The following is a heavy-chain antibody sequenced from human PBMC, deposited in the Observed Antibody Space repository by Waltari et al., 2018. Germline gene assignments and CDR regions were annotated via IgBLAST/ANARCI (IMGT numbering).Heavy chain of an antibody. J-gene: IGHJ4*02. CDR1: GGSFSGYY. D-gene: IGHD5-12*01. CDR3: ARGNKGWLQR. Sequence: QVQLQQWGAGLLKPSETLSLTCAVYGGSFSGYYWSWIRQPPGKGLEWIGEINHSGSTNYNPALKSRATISVDTSKNQFSLKLSSVTAADTAVYYCARGNKGWLQRWGQGTLVTVSS. V-gene: IGHV4-34*01. CDR2: INHSGST.